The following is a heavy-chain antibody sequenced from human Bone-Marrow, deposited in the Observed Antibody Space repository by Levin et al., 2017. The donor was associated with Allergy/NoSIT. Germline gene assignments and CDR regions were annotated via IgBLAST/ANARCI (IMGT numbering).Heavy chain of an antibody. V-gene: IGHV3-7*01. Sequence: LSLTCAVSGFTFNSYWMSWVRQAPGKGLEWVAHIKQDGSDKFYVDSVKGRFTISRDNAKNSLYLQMSSLRAEDTAVYYCARIRVVTASPYYFDYWGQGTVVTVSS. CDR3: ARIRVVTASPYYFDY. CDR1: GFTFNSYW. D-gene: IGHD2-21*02. J-gene: IGHJ4*02. CDR2: IKQDGSDK.